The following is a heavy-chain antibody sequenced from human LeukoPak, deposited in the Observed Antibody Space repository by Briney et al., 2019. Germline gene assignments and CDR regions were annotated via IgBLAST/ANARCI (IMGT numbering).Heavy chain of an antibody. J-gene: IGHJ4*02. CDR2: IYHSGST. V-gene: IGHV4-39*07. Sequence: SETLSLTCTVSGGSISSSSYYWGWIRQPPGKGLEWIGSIYHSGSTYYNPSLKSRVTISVDTSKNQFSLKLSSVTAADTAVYYCAREDSSGWYCPLFDYWGQGTLVTVSS. CDR1: GGSISSSSYY. D-gene: IGHD6-19*01. CDR3: AREDSSGWYCPLFDY.